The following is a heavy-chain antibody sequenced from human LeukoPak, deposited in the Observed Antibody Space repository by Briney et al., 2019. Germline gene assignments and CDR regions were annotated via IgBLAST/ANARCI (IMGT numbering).Heavy chain of an antibody. D-gene: IGHD2-15*01. CDR2: TYYRSKWYN. V-gene: IGHV6-1*01. Sequence: SQTLSLTCAISGDSVSSNSAAWNWIRQSPSRGLEWLGRTYYRSKWYNDYAVSVKSRITINPDTSKNQFSLQLNSVTPEDTAVYYCARDRGPGYCSGGSCYSGPYYFDYWGQGTLVTVSS. CDR3: ARDRGPGYCSGGSCYSGPYYFDY. CDR1: GDSVSSNSAA. J-gene: IGHJ4*02.